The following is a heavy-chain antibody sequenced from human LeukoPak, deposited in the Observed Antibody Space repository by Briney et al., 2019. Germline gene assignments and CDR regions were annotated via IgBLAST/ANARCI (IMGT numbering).Heavy chain of an antibody. V-gene: IGHV4-38-2*01. CDR1: IYSISSGYY. Sequence: SETLSLTCAVSIYSISSGYYWGWIRQPPGKGLEWIGSIYYSGSTYYNPSLKSRVTISVDTSKNQFSLQLSSVTAADTAVYYCARLNFPGVAFDIWGQGTMVTVSS. CDR2: IYYSGST. D-gene: IGHD3-10*01. J-gene: IGHJ3*02. CDR3: ARLNFPGVAFDI.